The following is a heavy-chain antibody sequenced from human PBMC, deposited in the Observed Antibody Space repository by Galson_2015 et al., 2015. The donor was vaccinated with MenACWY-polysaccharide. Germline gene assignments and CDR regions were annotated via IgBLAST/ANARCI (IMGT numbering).Heavy chain of an antibody. D-gene: IGHD4-23*01. V-gene: IGHV5-51*03. Sequence: QSGAEVKKPGESLQISCKASGYIFHNYWIGWVRQMPDKGLEWMGRIFPDNSDPRYSPSFQGQVTVSVDKSTSTAYLHLSGLKASDTGMYYCARLRGLGGQFYCDFWGQGSLVTVSS. CDR2: IFPDNSDP. J-gene: IGHJ4*02. CDR1: GYIFHNYW. CDR3: ARLRGLGGQFYCDF.